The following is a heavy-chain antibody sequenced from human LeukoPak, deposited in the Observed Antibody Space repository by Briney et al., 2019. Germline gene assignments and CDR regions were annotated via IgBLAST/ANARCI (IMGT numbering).Heavy chain of an antibody. CDR3: ARDPNSYDSSGY. J-gene: IGHJ4*02. D-gene: IGHD3-22*01. CDR1: GGTFSSYA. CDR2: IIPIFGTA. V-gene: IGHV1-69*01. Sequence: GASVKVSCKATGGTFSSYAISWVRQAPGQGLGWMGGIIPIFGTANYAQKFQGRVTITADESTSTAYMELSSLRSEDTAVYYCARDPNSYDSSGYWGQGTLVTVSS.